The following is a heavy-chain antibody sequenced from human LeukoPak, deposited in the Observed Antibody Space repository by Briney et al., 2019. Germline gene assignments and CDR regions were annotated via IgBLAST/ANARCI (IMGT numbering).Heavy chain of an antibody. J-gene: IGHJ4*02. CDR3: ARDGDH. V-gene: IGHV4-61*01. CDR1: GGSVSSVTYY. Sequence: KPSETLSLTCTVSGGSVSSVTYYWHWIRQPPGKGLEWIGYISYSGTTNYNPSVKSRVTISVDTSKNQFSLKLSSVTAADTAVYYCARDGDHWGQGTLVTVSS. CDR2: ISYSGTT.